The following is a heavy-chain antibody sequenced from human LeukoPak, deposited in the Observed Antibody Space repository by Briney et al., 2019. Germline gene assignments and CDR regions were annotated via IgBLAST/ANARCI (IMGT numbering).Heavy chain of an antibody. CDR1: GFTFTGYY. Sequence: ASVKVSCKASGFTFTGYYMHWVRQAPGQGLEWMGWISPNSGGTNYAQKFQGRATMTRDTSISTAYMELSRLRSDDTAVYYCARGPHRRTYDRDNWFDPWGQGTLVTVSS. D-gene: IGHD3-3*01. CDR3: ARGPHRRTYDRDNWFDP. CDR2: ISPNSGGT. V-gene: IGHV1-2*02. J-gene: IGHJ5*02.